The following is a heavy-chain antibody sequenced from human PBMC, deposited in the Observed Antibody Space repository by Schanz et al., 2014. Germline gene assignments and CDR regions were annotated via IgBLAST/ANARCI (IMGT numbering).Heavy chain of an antibody. V-gene: IGHV3-23*01. CDR1: GFTFNSYA. D-gene: IGHD5-12*01. CDR2: FIVDSGNT. J-gene: IGHJ4*02. CDR3: ASPSGYSDYGTYFDF. Sequence: EVQLLESGGGLVQPGESLRVSCAASGFTFNSYAMSWVRQAPGRGLEWVSGFIVDSGNTYYAGSVKGRFSISRDYSKNTLYLQMSSLRAEDTAVYYCASPSGYSDYGTYFDFWGQGTLVTVSS.